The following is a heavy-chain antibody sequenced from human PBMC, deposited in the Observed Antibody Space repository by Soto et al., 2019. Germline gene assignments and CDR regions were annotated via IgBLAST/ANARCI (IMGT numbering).Heavy chain of an antibody. Sequence: ASVKVSCKASGYTFTSYGISWVRQAPGQGLEWMGWISAYNGNTNYAQKLQGRVTMTTDTSTSTAYMELRSLRSDDTAVYYCARDSKYYYDSSGLTIDYWGQGTLVTVSS. CDR3: ARDSKYYYDSSGLTIDY. V-gene: IGHV1-18*04. CDR1: GYTFTSYG. J-gene: IGHJ4*02. CDR2: ISAYNGNT. D-gene: IGHD3-22*01.